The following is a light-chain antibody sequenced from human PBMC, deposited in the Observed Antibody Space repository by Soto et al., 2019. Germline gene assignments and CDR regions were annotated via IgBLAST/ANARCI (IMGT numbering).Light chain of an antibody. J-gene: IGKJ1*01. Sequence: EIVMTQSPAMLSVSPGERATLSCRASQNVNNRLAWYQQKAGQPPRLLIYGASTRATGIPARFSGSGSGTAFPLTLSSLQSEDFAVYYCQHFNSWPLLFGQGTKVEIK. CDR1: QNVNNR. CDR2: GAS. V-gene: IGKV3-15*01. CDR3: QHFNSWPLL.